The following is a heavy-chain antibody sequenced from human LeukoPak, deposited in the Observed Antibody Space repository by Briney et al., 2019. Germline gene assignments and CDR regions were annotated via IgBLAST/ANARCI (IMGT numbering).Heavy chain of an antibody. V-gene: IGHV4-34*01. Sequence: SETLSLTCAVYGGSFSGYYWSWIRQPPGKGLEWIGEINHSGSTNYNPSLKSRVTISVDTSKSQFSLKLSSVTAADTAVYYCARGLAAGRYCYYYYMDVWGKGTTVTVSS. CDR3: ARGLAAGRYCYYYYMDV. D-gene: IGHD6-13*01. CDR1: GGSFSGYY. J-gene: IGHJ6*03. CDR2: INHSGST.